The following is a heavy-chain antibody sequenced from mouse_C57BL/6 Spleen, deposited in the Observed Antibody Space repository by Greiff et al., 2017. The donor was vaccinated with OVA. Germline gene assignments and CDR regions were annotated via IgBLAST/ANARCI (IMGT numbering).Heavy chain of an antibody. J-gene: IGHJ2*01. V-gene: IGHV14-4*01. Sequence: VQLQQSGAELVRPGASVKLSCTASGFNIKDDYMHWVKQRPEQGLEWIGWIDPENGDTEYASKFQGKATITADTSSNTAYLQLSSLTSEDTAVYYCTTDLGRGYWGQGTTLTVSS. D-gene: IGHD4-1*01. CDR1: GFNIKDDY. CDR3: TTDLGRGY. CDR2: IDPENGDT.